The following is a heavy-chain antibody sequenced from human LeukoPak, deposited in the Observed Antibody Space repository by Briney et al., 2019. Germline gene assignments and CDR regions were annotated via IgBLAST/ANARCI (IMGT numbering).Heavy chain of an antibody. Sequence: GASVKVSCKASGGTFSSYAISWVRQAPGQGLEWMGGIIPIFGTANYAQKFQGRVTITADESASTAYMELSSLRSEDTAVYYCARDREYYFDYWGQGTLVTVSS. CDR1: GGTFSSYA. V-gene: IGHV1-69*01. CDR2: IIPIFGTA. J-gene: IGHJ4*02. CDR3: ARDREYYFDY.